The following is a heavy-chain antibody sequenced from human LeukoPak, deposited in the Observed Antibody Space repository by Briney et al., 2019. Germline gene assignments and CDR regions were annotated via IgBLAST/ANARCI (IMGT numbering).Heavy chain of an antibody. V-gene: IGHV1-24*01. D-gene: IGHD6-19*01. CDR1: GFTLTELS. CDR2: FDPEDGET. Sequence: ASVKVSCKVSGFTLTELSMHWVRQAPGKGLEWMGGFDPEDGETIYAQKFQGRVTMTEDTSTDTAYMELSSLRSEDTAVYYCATGAPLYSSGWYDLDYWGQGTLVTVSS. J-gene: IGHJ4*02. CDR3: ATGAPLYSSGWYDLDY.